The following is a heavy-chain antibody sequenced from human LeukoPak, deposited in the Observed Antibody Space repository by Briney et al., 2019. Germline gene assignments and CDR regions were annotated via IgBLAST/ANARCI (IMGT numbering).Heavy chain of an antibody. J-gene: IGHJ4*02. CDR1: GFTFGSYS. D-gene: IGHD6-13*01. V-gene: IGHV3-21*01. CDR2: ISSSSSYI. CDR3: VTAAGLGVYYFDY. Sequence: GSLRLSCAASGFTFGSYSMNWVRQAPGKGLEWVSSISSSSSYIYYADSVKGRFTISRDNAKNSLYLQMNSLRAEDTAVYYCVTAAGLGVYYFDYWGQGTPVTVSS.